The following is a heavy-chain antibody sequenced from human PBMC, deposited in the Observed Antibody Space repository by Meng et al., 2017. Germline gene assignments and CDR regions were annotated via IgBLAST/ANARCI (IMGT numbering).Heavy chain of an antibody. Sequence: GESLKISRAASGFTFSSYWMSWVRQAPGKGLEWVANIKQDGSEKYYVDSVKGRFTISRDNAKNSLYLQMNSLRAEDTAVYYCARLSGYDATSADIWGQGTMVTVSS. CDR2: IKQDGSEK. J-gene: IGHJ3*02. D-gene: IGHD5-12*01. CDR3: ARLSGYDATSADI. V-gene: IGHV3-7*03. CDR1: GFTFSSYW.